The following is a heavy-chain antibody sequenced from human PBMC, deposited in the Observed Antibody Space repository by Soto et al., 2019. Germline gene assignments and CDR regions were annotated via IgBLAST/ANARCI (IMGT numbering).Heavy chain of an antibody. CDR1: GGSFSGYY. V-gene: IGHV4-34*01. Sequence: PSETLSLTCAVYGGSFSGYYWSWIRQPPGKGLEWIGEINHSGSTNYNPSLKSRVTISVDTSKNQFSLKLSSVTAADTAVYYCARGLGVRGVIDYGMDVWGQGTT. CDR3: ARGLGVRGVIDYGMDV. J-gene: IGHJ6*02. D-gene: IGHD3-10*01. CDR2: INHSGST.